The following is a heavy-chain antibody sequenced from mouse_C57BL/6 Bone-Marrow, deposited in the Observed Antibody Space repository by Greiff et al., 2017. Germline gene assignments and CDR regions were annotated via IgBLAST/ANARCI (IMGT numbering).Heavy chain of an antibody. CDR2: IYPYNGVS. D-gene: IGHD2-5*01. CDR1: GYSFTGYY. J-gene: IGHJ1*03. CDR3: ASAYYSNGYFDV. V-gene: IGHV1-31*01. Sequence: EVKLQESGPELVKPGASVKISCKASGYSFTGYYMHWVKQSHGNILDWIGYIYPYNGVSSYNQKFKGKATLTVDKSSSTAYMELRSLTSEDSAVYYCASAYYSNGYFDVWGTGTTVTVSS.